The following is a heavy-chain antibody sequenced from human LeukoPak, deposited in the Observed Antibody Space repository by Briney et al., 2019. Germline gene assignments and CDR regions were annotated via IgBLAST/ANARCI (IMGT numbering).Heavy chain of an antibody. V-gene: IGHV4-59*08. D-gene: IGHD3-10*01. CDR2: IYYSGST. Sequence: PSETLSLTCTVSGGSISSYYWSWIRQPPGKGLEWIGYIYYSGSTNYNPSLKSRVTISVDTSKNQFSLKLSSVTAADTAVYYCAASSGTTNFDYWGQGALVTVSS. CDR1: GGSISSYY. J-gene: IGHJ4*02. CDR3: AASSGTTNFDY.